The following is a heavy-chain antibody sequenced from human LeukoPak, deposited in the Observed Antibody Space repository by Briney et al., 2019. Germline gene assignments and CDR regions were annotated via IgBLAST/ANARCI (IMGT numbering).Heavy chain of an antibody. D-gene: IGHD3-22*01. CDR2: INPNSCGT. J-gene: IGHJ4*02. V-gene: IGHV1-2*06. CDR1: GYTFTGYY. Sequence: ASVKVSCKASGYTFTGYYMHWVRQAPGQGLEWMGRINPNSCGTNYAQKLQGRVTMTRDTSISTAYMEMSRLGSDDTAVYYCARDSSGYQLDYWGQGTLVTVSS. CDR3: ARDSSGYQLDY.